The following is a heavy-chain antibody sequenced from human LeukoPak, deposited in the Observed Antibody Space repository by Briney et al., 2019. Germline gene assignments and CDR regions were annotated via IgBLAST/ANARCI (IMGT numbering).Heavy chain of an antibody. J-gene: IGHJ5*02. CDR1: GYTFTSYD. CDR2: INPSGTWT. CDR3: ARGSYYDSSGYLNWFDP. Sequence: GASVKVSCKASGYTFTSYDINWVRQAPGQGLEWMGVINPSGTWTSYAQKFRGRITMTRDTSISTAYMELSRLRSDDTAVYYCARGSYYDSSGYLNWFDPWGQGTLVTVSS. D-gene: IGHD3-22*01. V-gene: IGHV1-46*01.